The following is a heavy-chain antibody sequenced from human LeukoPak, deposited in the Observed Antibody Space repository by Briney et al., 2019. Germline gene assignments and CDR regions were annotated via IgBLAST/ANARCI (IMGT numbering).Heavy chain of an antibody. D-gene: IGHD3-10*01. Sequence: SETLSLTCTVSGGSISSGGYYWGWIRQHPGKGLEWIGYIYYSGSTYYNPSLKSRVTISVDTSKNQFSLKLSSVTAADTAVYYCARITMVRGVIFYGMDVWGQGTTVTVSS. CDR2: IYYSGST. J-gene: IGHJ6*02. CDR3: ARITMVRGVIFYGMDV. CDR1: GGSISSGGYY. V-gene: IGHV4-31*03.